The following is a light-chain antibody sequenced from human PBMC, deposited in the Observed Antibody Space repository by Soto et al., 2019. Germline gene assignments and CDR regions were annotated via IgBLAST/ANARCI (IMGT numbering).Light chain of an antibody. CDR2: SDN. CDR3: QSYDNSLNHVV. V-gene: IGLV1-40*01. CDR1: SSNIGSFYD. J-gene: IGLJ2*01. Sequence: QSVLTQPPSVSGAPGQRVTIPCTGSSSNIGSFYDVHWYQQLPGTVPKLLIHSDNNRPSGVPDRFSGSKSGTAASLAITGLQAEDEADYYCQSYDNSLNHVVFGGGTQLTVL.